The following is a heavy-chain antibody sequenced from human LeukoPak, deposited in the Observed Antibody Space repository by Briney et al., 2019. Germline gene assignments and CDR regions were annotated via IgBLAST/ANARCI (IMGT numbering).Heavy chain of an antibody. V-gene: IGHV3-23*01. D-gene: IGHD2-2*01. J-gene: IGHJ4*02. CDR2: ISGRGDST. CDR3: AKSDCTYITCYVLDY. Sequence: GGSLSFSCAGSGFTPSNHPMSGVRQAPGKGLEGVSAISGRGDSTYYADSVKGRFTISRDNSKNTLSLQMSSLRPEDTAVYYCAKSDCTYITCYVLDYWGQGTLVTVSS. CDR1: GFTPSNHP.